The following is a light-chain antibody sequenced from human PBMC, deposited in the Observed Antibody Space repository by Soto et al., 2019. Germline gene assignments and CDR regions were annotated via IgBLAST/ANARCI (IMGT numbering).Light chain of an antibody. CDR3: QQYGSLSWT. J-gene: IGKJ1*01. CDR2: GAS. Sequence: EMVLTQSPGTLSLSLGERATLSCRASQSVSSNYLAWYQQKPGQAPRLLIYGASSRATGIPDRFSGSGSGTDFTLTISRLEPEDFGVYYCQQYGSLSWTFGKGTKVEIK. CDR1: QSVSSNY. V-gene: IGKV3-20*01.